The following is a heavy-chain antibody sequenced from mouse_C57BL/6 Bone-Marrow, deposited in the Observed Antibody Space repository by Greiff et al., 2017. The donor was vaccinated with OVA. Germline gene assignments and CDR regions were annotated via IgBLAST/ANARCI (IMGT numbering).Heavy chain of an antibody. D-gene: IGHD2-3*01. J-gene: IGHJ4*01. CDR2: ISYDGSN. CDR1: GYSITSGYY. CDR3: ARDHDPYYYAMDY. Sequence: EVKLVESGPGLVKPSQSLSLTCSVTGYSITSGYYWNWIRQFPGNKLEWMGYISYDGSNNYNPSLKNRISITRDTSKNQFFLKLNSVTTEDTTTYYCARDHDPYYYAMDYWGQGTSVTVSS. V-gene: IGHV3-6*01.